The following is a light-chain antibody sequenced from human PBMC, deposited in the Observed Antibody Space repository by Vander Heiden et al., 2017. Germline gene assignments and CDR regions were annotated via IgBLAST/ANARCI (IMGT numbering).Light chain of an antibody. CDR2: TAS. Sequence: DIQMTQSPSSLSADIGDRVTITCRASQRISSYLNWYQQKPGKAPNLLIYTASNLQSGVPSRFSGSGSGTDFTLTINSLQPEDLATYYCHQSYSTPYTFGQGTKLEIK. CDR3: HQSYSTPYT. CDR1: QRISSY. J-gene: IGKJ2*01. V-gene: IGKV1-39*01.